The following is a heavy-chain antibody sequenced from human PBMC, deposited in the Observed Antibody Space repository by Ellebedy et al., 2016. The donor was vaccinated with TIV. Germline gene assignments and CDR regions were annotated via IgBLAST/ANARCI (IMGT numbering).Heavy chain of an antibody. CDR3: ARVFDSYYLDY. Sequence: PGGSLRLSCAASGFTFSSYDMHWVRQAPGKGLDWVALISYDGSDKYYADSVKGRFTIPRDKSKNTRYLQVSSLRMEDTVVYYCARVFDSYYLDYWGQGTLVPVSS. D-gene: IGHD6-6*01. CDR1: GFTFSSYD. CDR2: ISYDGSDK. V-gene: IGHV3-30-3*01. J-gene: IGHJ4*02.